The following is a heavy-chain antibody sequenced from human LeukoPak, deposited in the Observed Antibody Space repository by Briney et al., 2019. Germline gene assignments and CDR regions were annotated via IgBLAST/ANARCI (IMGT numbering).Heavy chain of an antibody. CDR3: ASALAAAGTSFDY. V-gene: IGHV1-2*02. CDR2: INPNSGGT. Sequence: ASVKVSCKASGYTFTSYYMHWVRQAPGQGLEWMGWINPNSGGTNYAQKFQGRVTMTRDTSISTAYMELSRLRSDDTAVYYCASALAAAGTSFDYWGQGTLVTVSS. D-gene: IGHD6-13*01. J-gene: IGHJ4*02. CDR1: GYTFTSYY.